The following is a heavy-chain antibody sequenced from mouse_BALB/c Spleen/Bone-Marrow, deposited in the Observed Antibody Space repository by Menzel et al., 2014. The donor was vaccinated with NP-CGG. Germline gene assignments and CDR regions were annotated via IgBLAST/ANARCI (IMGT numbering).Heavy chain of an antibody. CDR2: ISDGGSYT. J-gene: IGHJ4*01. D-gene: IGHD2-1*01. CDR1: GFTFSDYY. V-gene: IGHV5-4*02. CDR3: ARDGNYYAMDY. Sequence: EVKLMESGGGLVKPGGSLKLSCAASGFTFSDYYMYWVRQTPEKRLEWVATISDGGSYTYYPDSVKGRFTISRDNAKNNLYLQMSSLKSEDPAMYYCARDGNYYAMDYWGQGTSVTVSS.